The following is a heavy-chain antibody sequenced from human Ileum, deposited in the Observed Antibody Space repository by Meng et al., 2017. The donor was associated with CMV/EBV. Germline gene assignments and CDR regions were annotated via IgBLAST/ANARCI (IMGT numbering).Heavy chain of an antibody. D-gene: IGHD3-16*02. V-gene: IGHV3-23*01. CDR1: GFTFSSYA. CDR3: AKDPSSNNPVRGRDYVWGSYRYISGGGYFDY. CDR2: ISGSGGST. Sequence: GESLKISCAASGFTFSSYAMSWVRQAPGKGLEWVSAISGSGGSTYYADSVKGRFTISRDNSKNTLYLQMNSLRAEDTAVYYCAKDPSSNNPVRGRDYVWGSYRYISGGGYFDYWGQGTLVTVSS. J-gene: IGHJ4*02.